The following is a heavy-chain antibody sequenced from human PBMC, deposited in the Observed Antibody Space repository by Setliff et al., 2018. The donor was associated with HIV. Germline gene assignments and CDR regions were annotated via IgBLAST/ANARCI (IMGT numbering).Heavy chain of an antibody. V-gene: IGHV3-15*01. CDR1: GFTFSSAW. CDR2: IKSKTDGGTT. CDR3: TTDAPYYYGSGPGRFDY. Sequence: TGGSLRLSCAASGFTFSSAWMSWVRQAPGKGLEWVGRIKSKTDGGTTDYAAPVKGRFTISRDDSKNTLYLQMNSLKTEDTAVYYCTTDAPYYYGSGPGRFDYWGQGTLVTVSS. J-gene: IGHJ4*02. D-gene: IGHD3-10*01.